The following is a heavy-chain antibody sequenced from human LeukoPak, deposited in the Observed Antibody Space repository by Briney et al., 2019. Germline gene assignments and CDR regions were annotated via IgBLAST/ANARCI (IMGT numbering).Heavy chain of an antibody. J-gene: IGHJ4*02. V-gene: IGHV4-34*01. Sequence: SETLSLTCAVYGGSFSGYYWSWIRQPPGKGLEWIGEINHSGGTNYNPSLKSRVTISVDTSKNQFSLKLSSVTAADTAVYYCARGVDTAMVSEFDYWGQGTLVTVSS. CDR3: ARGVDTAMVSEFDY. D-gene: IGHD5-18*01. CDR2: INHSGGT. CDR1: GGSFSGYY.